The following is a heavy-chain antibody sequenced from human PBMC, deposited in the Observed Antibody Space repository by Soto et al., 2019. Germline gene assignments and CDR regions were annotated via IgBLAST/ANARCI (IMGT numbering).Heavy chain of an antibody. CDR2: IDPSDSYT. V-gene: IGHV5-10-1*01. J-gene: IGHJ6*02. D-gene: IGHD6-13*01. CDR3: ARHGVAAASSNYYYGMDV. Sequence: PGESLKISCKGSGYSFTSYWISWVRQMPGKGLEWMGRIDPSDSYTNYSPSFQGHVTISADKSISTAYLQWSSLKASDTAMYYCARHGVAAASSNYYYGMDVWGQGATVTVSS. CDR1: GYSFTSYW.